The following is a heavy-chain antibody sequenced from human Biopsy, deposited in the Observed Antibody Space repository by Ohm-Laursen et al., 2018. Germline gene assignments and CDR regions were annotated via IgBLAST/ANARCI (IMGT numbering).Heavy chain of an antibody. V-gene: IGHV1-24*01. Sequence: SSVKVSCKVSGYTLTELSMHWVRQAPGKGLEWMGGFAPENGKTVYAQNFQARVSMTEDTSTDTAYMELGSLRSEDTAVYYCAADINVWNVNYWSQGTQVTVSS. J-gene: IGHJ4*02. CDR2: FAPENGKT. CDR1: GYTLTELS. D-gene: IGHD1-1*01. CDR3: AADINVWNVNY.